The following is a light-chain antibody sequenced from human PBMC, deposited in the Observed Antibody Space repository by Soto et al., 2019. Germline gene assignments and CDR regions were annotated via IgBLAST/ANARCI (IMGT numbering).Light chain of an antibody. CDR2: AAS. CDR1: QSVSTY. Sequence: DIQMTQSPSSLSASVGDRVTITCRASQSVSTYLNWYQQKPGKAPKLLISAASSLQSGVPSRFGGSGSGTDFTLSISSLQPDDFATYYCPQSYSALPHTLGGGTQVEIK. CDR3: PQSYSALPHT. J-gene: IGKJ4*01. V-gene: IGKV1-39*01.